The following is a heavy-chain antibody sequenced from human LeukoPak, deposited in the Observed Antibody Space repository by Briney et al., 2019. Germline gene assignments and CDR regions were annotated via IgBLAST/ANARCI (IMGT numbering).Heavy chain of an antibody. CDR1: GFTFSSYG. Sequence: GGSLRLSCAASGFTFSSYGMHWVRQAPGKGLEWVAVIWYDGSNKYYADSVKGRFTISRDNSKNTLYLQMNSLRAEDTAVYYCAKDLSSDTAMVPLTDYWGQGILVTVSS. V-gene: IGHV3-33*06. CDR3: AKDLSSDTAMVPLTDY. CDR2: IWYDGSNK. J-gene: IGHJ4*02. D-gene: IGHD5-18*01.